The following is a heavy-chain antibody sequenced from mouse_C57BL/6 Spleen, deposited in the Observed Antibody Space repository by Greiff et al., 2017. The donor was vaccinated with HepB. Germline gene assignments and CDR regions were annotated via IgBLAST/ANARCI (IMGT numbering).Heavy chain of an antibody. D-gene: IGHD3-1*01. V-gene: IGHV5-17*01. CDR1: GFTFSDYG. J-gene: IGHJ1*03. Sequence: EVQLQESGGGLVKPGGSLKLSCAASGFTFSDYGMHWVRQAPEKGLEWVAYISSGSSTIYYADTVKGRFTISRDNAKNTLFLQMTSLRSEDTAMYYCARDSGWYFDVWGTGTTVTVSS. CDR3: ARDSGWYFDV. CDR2: ISSGSSTI.